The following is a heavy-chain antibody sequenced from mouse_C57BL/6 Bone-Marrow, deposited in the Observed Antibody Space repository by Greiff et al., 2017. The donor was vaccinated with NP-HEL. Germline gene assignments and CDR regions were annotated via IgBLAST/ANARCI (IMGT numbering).Heavy chain of an antibody. CDR3: ARIAYYDYAVYYAMDY. CDR2: IWWDDDK. J-gene: IGHJ4*01. CDR1: GFSLSTFGMG. Sequence: QVQLKVSGPGILQPSQTLSLTCSFSGFSLSTFGMGVGWIRHPSGKGLEWLAHIWWDDDKYYNPALKSRLTNSKDTSKNQVFLKIANVDTADTATYYCARIAYYDYAVYYAMDYWGQGTSVTVSS. D-gene: IGHD2-4*01. V-gene: IGHV8-8*01.